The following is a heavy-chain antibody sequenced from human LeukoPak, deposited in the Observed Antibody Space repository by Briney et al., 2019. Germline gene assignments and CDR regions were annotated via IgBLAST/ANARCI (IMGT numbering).Heavy chain of an antibody. V-gene: IGHV3-23*01. Sequence: GGSLRLSCAASGFTFSRYAMSWVRQAPGKGLEWVSAISGSGGSTYYADSVKGRFTISRDNAKNSLYLQMNSLRAEDTAVYYCASSGISGDYYDSSGYFQIFDYWGQGTLVTVSS. CDR2: ISGSGGST. D-gene: IGHD3-22*01. CDR3: ASSGISGDYYDSSGYFQIFDY. J-gene: IGHJ4*02. CDR1: GFTFSRYA.